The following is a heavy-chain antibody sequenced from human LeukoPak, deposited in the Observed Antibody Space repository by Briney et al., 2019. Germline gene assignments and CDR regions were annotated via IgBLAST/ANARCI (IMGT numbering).Heavy chain of an antibody. CDR1: GFTFSSYG. Sequence: GGSLRLSCAASGFTFSSYGMLWVRQAPGKGLEWVAVIWYDGSNKYYADSVKGRFTISRDNSKNTLYLQMNSLRAEDTAVYYCARAPRVYGSGSPYYYYYGMDVWGQGTTVTVSS. V-gene: IGHV3-33*01. J-gene: IGHJ6*02. D-gene: IGHD3-10*01. CDR2: IWYDGSNK. CDR3: ARAPRVYGSGSPYYYYYGMDV.